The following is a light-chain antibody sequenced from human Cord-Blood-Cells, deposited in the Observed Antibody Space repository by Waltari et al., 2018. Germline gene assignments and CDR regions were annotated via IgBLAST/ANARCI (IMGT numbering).Light chain of an antibody. J-gene: IGKJ4*01. Sequence: DIQMTQSPSSLSASVGDRVTITCRASQSISSYLTWYQQKPVKAPKLLIYAASSLQSGVPSRFSGSGSGTDFTLTISSLQPEDFATYYWQQSYSTPLTFGGGTKVEIK. CDR2: AAS. V-gene: IGKV1-39*01. CDR3: QQSYSTPLT. CDR1: QSISSY.